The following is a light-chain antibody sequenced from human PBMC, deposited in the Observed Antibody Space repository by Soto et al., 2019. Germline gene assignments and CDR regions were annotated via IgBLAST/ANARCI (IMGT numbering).Light chain of an antibody. Sequence: DIVITQSPESVAVSMGERATIICTSSQSVLYSSNNKNYLAWYQQKPGQPPKLLIYWASTRESGVPDRFSGSGSGTDFTLTISSLQAEDVAVYYCQQYYSTPLTFGGGTKV. CDR1: QSVLYSSNNKNY. J-gene: IGKJ4*01. CDR2: WAS. CDR3: QQYYSTPLT. V-gene: IGKV4-1*01.